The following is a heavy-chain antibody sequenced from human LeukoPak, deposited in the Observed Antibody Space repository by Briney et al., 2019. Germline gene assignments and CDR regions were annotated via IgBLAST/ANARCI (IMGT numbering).Heavy chain of an antibody. CDR1: GFTYSHYG. D-gene: IGHD4-11*01. CDR2: IWSDGSNR. V-gene: IGHV3-33*01. J-gene: IGHJ4*01. CDR3: ARDAQRGFDYSNSLKY. Sequence: GGSLRLSCAASGFTYSHYGMHWVRQAPGKGLEWVAVIWSDGSNRFYAGSVKGRFTISRDNSLNTLFLQMNSLRAEDTAMYYCARDAQRGFDYSNSLKYWGHGTLVTVSS.